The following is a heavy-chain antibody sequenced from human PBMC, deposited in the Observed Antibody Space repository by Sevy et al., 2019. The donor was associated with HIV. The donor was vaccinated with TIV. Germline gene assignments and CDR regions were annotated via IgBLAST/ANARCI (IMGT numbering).Heavy chain of an antibody. CDR2: ISWNSGSI. CDR1: GFTFDDYA. V-gene: IGHV3-9*01. Sequence: SLKISCAASGFTFDDYAMHWVRQAPGKGLEWVSGISWNSGSIGYADSVKGRFTISRDNAKNSLYLQMNSLRAEDTALYYCAKDMRDCSSTSCYDNYYYGMDVWGQGTTVTVSS. D-gene: IGHD2-2*01. CDR3: AKDMRDCSSTSCYDNYYYGMDV. J-gene: IGHJ6*02.